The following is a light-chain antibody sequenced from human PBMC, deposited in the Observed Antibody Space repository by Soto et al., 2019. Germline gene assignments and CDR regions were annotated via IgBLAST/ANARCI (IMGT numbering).Light chain of an antibody. CDR3: QQTHSLPLS. V-gene: IGKV1-12*01. J-gene: IGKJ3*01. Sequence: IRMTPSPSSFSGCKRKRATITCRASQGIISSLNWCQQKPGKVPKLLIYATSSLHSGVPSRFSGSGSGTDFTLSISSLQPEDFATYYCQQTHSLPLSFGPGTKVDIK. CDR2: ATS. CDR1: QGIISS.